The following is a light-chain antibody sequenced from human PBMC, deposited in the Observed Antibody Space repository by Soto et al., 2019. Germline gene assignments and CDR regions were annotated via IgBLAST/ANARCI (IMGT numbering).Light chain of an antibody. CDR2: ATS. CDR1: QIVSGSY. Sequence: EIVLTQSPGTLSLSQGERATLSCRASQIVSGSYLAWYRHKPGQAPRLIIYATSRRQTGIPDRFRGSGAGTEFTLTISKLEPEDFEVDFCQQYGSSPRTFGQGTKVDIK. J-gene: IGKJ1*01. V-gene: IGKV3-20*01. CDR3: QQYGSSPRT.